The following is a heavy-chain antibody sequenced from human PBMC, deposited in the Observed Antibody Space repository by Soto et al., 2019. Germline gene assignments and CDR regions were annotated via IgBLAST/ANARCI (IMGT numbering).Heavy chain of an antibody. Sequence: GGSLRLSCAASGFTFSSYWMHWVRQAPGKGLVWVSRINSDGSRTTYADSVKGRFTISRDNAKNMLHLQMNSLRAEDTAVYYCARALTYYYDIDYWGQGTLVTASS. V-gene: IGHV3-74*01. J-gene: IGHJ4*02. CDR2: INSDGSRT. D-gene: IGHD3-22*01. CDR3: ARALTYYYDIDY. CDR1: GFTFSSYW.